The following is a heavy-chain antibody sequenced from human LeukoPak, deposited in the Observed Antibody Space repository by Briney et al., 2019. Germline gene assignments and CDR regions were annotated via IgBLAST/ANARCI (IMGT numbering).Heavy chain of an antibody. J-gene: IGHJ4*02. V-gene: IGHV3-48*03. CDR2: ISSSGSTI. D-gene: IGHD3-9*01. CDR3: AKDLGYDILTGLDY. CDR1: GFTFSSYE. Sequence: GGSLRLSCAASGFTFSSYEMNWVRQAPGKGLEWVSYISSSGSTIYYADSVKGRFTISRDNSKNTLYLQMNSLRAEDTAVYYCAKDLGYDILTGLDYWGQGTLVTVSS.